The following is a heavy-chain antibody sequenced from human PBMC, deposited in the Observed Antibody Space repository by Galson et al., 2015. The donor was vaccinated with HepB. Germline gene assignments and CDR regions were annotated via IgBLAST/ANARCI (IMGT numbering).Heavy chain of an antibody. CDR3: ARLDPGGDSWLLNYFDY. D-gene: IGHD6-13*01. Sequence: CAISGDSVSSKSAIWNWIRQSPSRGLEWQGRTYYRSKWYFHYADSVRGRITINPDTSKNQFSLQLNSVTPEDTAMYYCARLDPGGDSWLLNYFDYWGQGTLVTVSP. CDR2: TYYRSKWYF. CDR1: GDSVSSKSAI. V-gene: IGHV6-1*01. J-gene: IGHJ4*02.